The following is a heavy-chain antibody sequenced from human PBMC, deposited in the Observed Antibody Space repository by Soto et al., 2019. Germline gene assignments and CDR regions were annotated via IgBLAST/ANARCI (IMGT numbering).Heavy chain of an antibody. Sequence: SETLSLTCAVYGGSFSGYYWSWIRQPPGKGLEWIGEINHSGSTNYNPSLKSRVTISVDTSKNQFSLKLSSVTAADTAVYYCARGTLYRHNWFDPWGQGTLVTVSS. CDR1: GGSFSGYY. CDR3: ARGTLYRHNWFDP. V-gene: IGHV4-34*01. CDR2: INHSGST. J-gene: IGHJ5*02. D-gene: IGHD3-16*02.